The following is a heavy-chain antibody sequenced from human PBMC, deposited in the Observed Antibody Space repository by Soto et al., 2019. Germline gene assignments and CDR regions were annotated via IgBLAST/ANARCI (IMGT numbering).Heavy chain of an antibody. D-gene: IGHD2-2*01. Sequence: ASVKVSCKASGYTYISYSMHWVRQAPGQRLEWMGWFNAGNGNTKYSQKYQGRVTITMDTSATTAYMELSSLRSEDTAVYYCARDCITTSCYSGYYYHGMDVWGQGTTVTVSS. CDR3: ARDCITTSCYSGYYYHGMDV. CDR2: FNAGNGNT. J-gene: IGHJ6*02. CDR1: GYTYISYS. V-gene: IGHV1-3*01.